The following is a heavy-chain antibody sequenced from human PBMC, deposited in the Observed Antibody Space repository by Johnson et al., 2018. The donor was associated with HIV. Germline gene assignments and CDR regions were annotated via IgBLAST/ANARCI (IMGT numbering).Heavy chain of an antibody. CDR2: ISYDGSSK. CDR3: AKVGAMVVTPRGEAFDI. J-gene: IGHJ3*02. CDR1: EFTFSKYD. V-gene: IGHV3-30*18. Sequence: QVLLVESGGGVVQPGRSLRLSSTDSEFTFSKYDMPWVRHAPGKGLEWVAVISYDGSSKYYADSVKGRFTISRDNSKNTLYLQMNSLRAEDTSVYYCAKVGAMVVTPRGEAFDIWGQGTMVTVSS. D-gene: IGHD4-23*01.